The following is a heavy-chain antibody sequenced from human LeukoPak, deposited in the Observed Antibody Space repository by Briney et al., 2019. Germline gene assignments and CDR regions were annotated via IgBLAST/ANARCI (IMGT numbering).Heavy chain of an antibody. CDR3: SRGFDTASLD. CDR2: INTDGSTT. Sequence: GGSLRLSCVASGFTFNRYWLHWVRQVPGKGLVWVSRINTDGSTTNYADSVKGRFTISRDNAKNTLYLQLYTLRADDSAVYFLSRGFDTASLDWGQGTRITVAS. CDR1: GFTFNRYW. J-gene: IGHJ4*02. V-gene: IGHV3-74*01. D-gene: IGHD5-18*01.